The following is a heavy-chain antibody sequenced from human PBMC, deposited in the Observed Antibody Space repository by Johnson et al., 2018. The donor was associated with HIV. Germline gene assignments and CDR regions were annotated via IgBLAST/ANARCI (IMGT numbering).Heavy chain of an antibody. CDR2: ISYDGSNK. Sequence: QMQLVESGGVVVQPGGSLRLSCAASGFTFSSCAFHWVRQAPGKGLEWVAVISYDGSNKNYVDSVKGRFTISRDNSKNTLYLQMNSLRAEDTAVYYCARVPWSLDAFDIWGQGTMVTVSS. J-gene: IGHJ3*02. V-gene: IGHV3-30*04. CDR3: ARVPWSLDAFDI. D-gene: IGHD2-15*01. CDR1: GFTFSSCA.